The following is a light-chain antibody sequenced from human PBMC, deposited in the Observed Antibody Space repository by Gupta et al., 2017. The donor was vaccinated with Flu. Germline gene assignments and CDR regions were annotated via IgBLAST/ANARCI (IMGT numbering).Light chain of an antibody. V-gene: IGKV3-11*01. CDR1: QSVGSY. CDR2: DAS. J-gene: IGKJ4*01. CDR3: QQRSNWPPLT. Sequence: IVLTQSPATLSLSPGERATLSCRASQSVGSYLAWYQQKPGQAPRLLIHDASNRATSIPDRFSAFGSGTDFTLTISSLEPEDFAVYYCQQRSNWPPLTFGGGTKVEIK.